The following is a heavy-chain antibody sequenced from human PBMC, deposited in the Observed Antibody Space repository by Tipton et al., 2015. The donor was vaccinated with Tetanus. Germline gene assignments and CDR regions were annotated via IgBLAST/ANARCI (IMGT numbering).Heavy chain of an antibody. CDR1: GFTFSSYA. J-gene: IGHJ4*02. CDR2: ISGSGGST. V-gene: IGHV3-23*01. D-gene: IGHD3-22*01. Sequence: SLRLSCAASGFTFSSYAMSWVRQAPGKGLEWVSAISGSGGSTYYADSVKGRFTISRDNSKNTLYLQMNSLRAEDTAVYYCAKAMDYYDSSDTDYFDYWGQGTLVTVSS. CDR3: AKAMDYYDSSDTDYFDY.